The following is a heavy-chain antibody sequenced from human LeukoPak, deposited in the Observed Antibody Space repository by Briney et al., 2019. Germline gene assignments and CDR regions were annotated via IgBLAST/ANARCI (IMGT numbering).Heavy chain of an antibody. V-gene: IGHV3-74*01. J-gene: IGHJ4*02. CDR3: ARERGGIAVDY. CDR1: GFTFSSYW. CDR2: INSGGSSK. D-gene: IGHD3-16*01. Sequence: GGSLRLSCAASGFTFSSYWMHWVRQAPGKGLVWVSRINSGGSSKSYADSVKGRFTISRNNAKNTLYLQMNSLRAEDTAVYYCARERGGIAVDYWGQGTLVTVSS.